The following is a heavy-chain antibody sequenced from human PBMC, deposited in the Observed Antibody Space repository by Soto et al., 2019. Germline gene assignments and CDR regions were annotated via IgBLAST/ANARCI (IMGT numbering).Heavy chain of an antibody. D-gene: IGHD6-13*01. Sequence: SETLSLTCAVYGGFFSGYYWSWIRQPPGKGLEWIGEINHSGSTNYNPSLKSRVTISVDTSKNQFSLKLSSVTAADTAVYYCARGGYFFGSSWRKDVWGQGTTVTVSS. CDR2: INHSGST. CDR1: GGFFSGYY. V-gene: IGHV4-34*01. CDR3: ARGGYFFGSSWRKDV. J-gene: IGHJ6*02.